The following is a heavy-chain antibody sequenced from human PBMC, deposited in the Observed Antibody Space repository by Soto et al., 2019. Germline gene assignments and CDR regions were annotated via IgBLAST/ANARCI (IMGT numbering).Heavy chain of an antibody. J-gene: IGHJ4*02. CDR2: IIPIFGTA. V-gene: IGHV1-69*13. CDR3: ARAATSYRYSSWGPYFDY. D-gene: IGHD6-13*01. Sequence: SVKVSCKASGGTFSSYAISWVRQAPGQGLEWMGGIIPIFGTANYAQKFQGRVAITADESTSTAYMELSSLRSEDTAVYYCARAATSYRYSSWGPYFDYWGQGTLVTVSS. CDR1: GGTFSSYA.